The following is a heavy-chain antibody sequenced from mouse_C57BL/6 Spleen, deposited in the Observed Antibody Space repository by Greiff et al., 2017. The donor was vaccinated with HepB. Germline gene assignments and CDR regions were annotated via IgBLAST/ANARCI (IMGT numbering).Heavy chain of an antibody. V-gene: IGHV1-72*01. CDR1: GYTFTSYW. CDR2: IDPYSGGT. D-gene: IGHD1-1*01. Sequence: QVQLQQPGAELVKPGASVKLSCKASGYTFTSYWMHWVKQRPGRGLEWIGRIDPYSGGTKYNEKFKSKATLTVDKHSSTAYMQLSSLTSEDSAVYYCARTAIYYGSSYEKDYWGQGTTLTVSS. CDR3: ARTAIYYGSSYEKDY. J-gene: IGHJ2*01.